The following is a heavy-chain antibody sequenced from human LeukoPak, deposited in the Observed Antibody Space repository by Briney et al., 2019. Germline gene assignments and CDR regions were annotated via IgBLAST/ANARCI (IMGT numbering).Heavy chain of an antibody. D-gene: IGHD3-3*01. CDR3: AAKGRFLEWTFNWFDP. J-gene: IGHJ5*02. CDR1: GFTFSSYW. CDR2: IYYSGST. Sequence: GSLRLSCAASGFTFSSYWMSWIRQPPGKGLEWIGYIYYSGSTYYNPSLKSRVTISLDTSKNQFSLRLSSVTAADTAVYYCAAKGRFLEWTFNWFDPWGQGTLVTVSS. V-gene: IGHV4-59*04.